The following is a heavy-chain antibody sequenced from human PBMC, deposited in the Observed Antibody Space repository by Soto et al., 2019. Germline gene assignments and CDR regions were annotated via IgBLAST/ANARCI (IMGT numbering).Heavy chain of an antibody. V-gene: IGHV5-51*01. CDR3: ARHRAAMVKPQTYYYGMDV. Sequence: GESLKISCKCSGYSFTIYWIGWVRQMPGKGLEWMGIIYPGDSDTRYSPSFQGQVTISADKSISTAYLQWSSLKASDTAMYYCARHRAAMVKPQTYYYGMDVWGQGTTVTVSS. D-gene: IGHD5-18*01. CDR2: IYPGDSDT. CDR1: GYSFTIYW. J-gene: IGHJ6*02.